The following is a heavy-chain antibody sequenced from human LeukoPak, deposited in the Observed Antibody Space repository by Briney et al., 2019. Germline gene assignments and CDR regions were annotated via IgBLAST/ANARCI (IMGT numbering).Heavy chain of an antibody. CDR2: MYASGDF. Sequence: SETLSLTCTVSGGSIGIYYWTWIRQSAGKGLEWLVRMYASGDFNYNPFLKSRVTMSVDTSKNQFSLNLNSVTAADRAVYYCARGWAPRVQKSCFDYWGRGTLVTVSS. CDR3: ARGWAPRVQKSCFDY. J-gene: IGHJ4*02. V-gene: IGHV4-4*07. D-gene: IGHD1-26*01. CDR1: GGSIGIYY.